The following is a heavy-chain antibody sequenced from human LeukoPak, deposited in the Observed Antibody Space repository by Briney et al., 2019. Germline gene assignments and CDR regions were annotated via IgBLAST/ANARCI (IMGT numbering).Heavy chain of an antibody. J-gene: IGHJ4*02. V-gene: IGHV1-69*05. CDR2: IIPIFGTA. D-gene: IGHD2-15*01. Sequence: GASVKVSCKASGGTFSSYAISWVRQAPGQGLEWMGGIIPIFGTANYAQKFQGRVTITTDESTSTAYMELSSLRSEDTAVYHGARVRQYCSGGSCYFKDFDYWGQGTLVTVSS. CDR1: GGTFSSYA. CDR3: ARVRQYCSGGSCYFKDFDY.